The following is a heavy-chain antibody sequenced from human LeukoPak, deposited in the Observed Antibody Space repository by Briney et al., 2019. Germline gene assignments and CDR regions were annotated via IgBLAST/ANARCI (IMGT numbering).Heavy chain of an antibody. CDR2: IYYSGST. Sequence: SETLSLTCIVSGGSISSYYWSWIRQPPGKGLEWIGYIYYSGSTNYNPSLKSRVTISLDTYKNQFSLKLSSVTAADTAVYFCARGVTFGGVIVPAFDIWGQGTMVTVSS. V-gene: IGHV4-59*08. CDR3: ARGVTFGGVIVPAFDI. CDR1: GGSISSYY. D-gene: IGHD3-16*02. J-gene: IGHJ3*02.